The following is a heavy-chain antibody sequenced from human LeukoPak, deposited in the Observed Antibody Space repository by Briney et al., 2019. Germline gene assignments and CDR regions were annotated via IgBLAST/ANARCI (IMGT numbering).Heavy chain of an antibody. Sequence: SQTLSLTCTVSGGSISSGSYYWSWIRQHPRKGLEWIGYIYYSGSTYYNPSINSRVTISVDTSKNQFSLKLSSVTAADTAVYYCARAPILAPAANVFDYWGQGTLVTVSS. V-gene: IGHV4-31*03. J-gene: IGHJ4*02. CDR2: IYYSGST. CDR1: GGSISSGSYY. CDR3: ARAPILAPAANVFDY. D-gene: IGHD2-2*01.